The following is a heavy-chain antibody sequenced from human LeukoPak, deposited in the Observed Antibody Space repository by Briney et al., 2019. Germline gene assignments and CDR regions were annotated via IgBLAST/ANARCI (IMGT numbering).Heavy chain of an antibody. D-gene: IGHD6-19*01. CDR2: IYYSGST. J-gene: IGHJ4*02. Sequence: ASETLSLTCTVSGGSISSYYWSWIRQPPGKGLEWIGYIYYSGSTNCNPSLKSRVTISVDTSKNQFSLKLSSVTAADTAVYYCASQYSSGWYFFDYWGQGTLVTVSS. CDR3: ASQYSSGWYFFDY. CDR1: GGSISSYY. V-gene: IGHV4-59*08.